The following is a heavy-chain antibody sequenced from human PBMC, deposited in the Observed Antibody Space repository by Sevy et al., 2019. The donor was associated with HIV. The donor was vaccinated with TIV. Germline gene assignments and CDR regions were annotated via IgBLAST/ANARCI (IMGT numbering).Heavy chain of an antibody. CDR3: AKVHTAMAHYDY. J-gene: IGHJ4*02. CDR1: GFTFSSYG. V-gene: IGHV3-23*01. Sequence: GGSLRLSCAASGFTFSSYGMSWVRQAPGKGLEWVSSISESGNSKSYADPVKGRFTISRDNSKNTQYVQMNSLRADDTAVYYCAKVHTAMAHYDYWGQGTLVTVSS. D-gene: IGHD5-18*01. CDR2: ISESGNSK.